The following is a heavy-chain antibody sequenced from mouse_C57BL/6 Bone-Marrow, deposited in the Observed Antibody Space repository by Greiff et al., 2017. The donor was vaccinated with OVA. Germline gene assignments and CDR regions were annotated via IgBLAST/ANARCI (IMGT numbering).Heavy chain of an antibody. CDR3: AREGTVVATNYFDV. V-gene: IGHV1-39*01. Sequence: VQLKESGPELVKPGASVKISCKASGYSFTDYNMNWVKQSNGKSLEWIGVINPNYGTTSYNQKFKGKATLTVDQSSSTAYMQLNSLTSEDSAVYYCAREGTVVATNYFDVWGTGTTVTVSS. CDR1: GYSFTDYN. J-gene: IGHJ1*03. CDR2: INPNYGTT. D-gene: IGHD1-1*01.